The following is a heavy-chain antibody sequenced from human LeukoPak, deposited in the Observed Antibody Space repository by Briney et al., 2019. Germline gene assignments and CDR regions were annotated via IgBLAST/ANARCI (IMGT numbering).Heavy chain of an antibody. CDR2: ISWNSGSI. V-gene: IGHV3-9*01. CDR1: GFTFDDYA. J-gene: IGHJ4*02. CDR3: AKDTAMVNFDY. Sequence: PGGSLRLSCAASGFTFDDYAMHWARHAPGKGLGWVSGISWNSGSIGHADSVKGRFTISRDNAKNSLYLQMNSLRAEDTAVYYCAKDTAMVNFDYWGQGTLVTVSS. D-gene: IGHD5-18*01.